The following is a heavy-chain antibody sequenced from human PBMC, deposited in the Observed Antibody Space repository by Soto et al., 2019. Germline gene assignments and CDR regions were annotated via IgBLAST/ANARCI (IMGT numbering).Heavy chain of an antibody. CDR2: INPKNGAT. D-gene: IGHD2-15*01. V-gene: IGHV1-2*02. CDR3: AREGIGGYCSGGSCYSWNYYYYGMDV. Sequence: ASVKVSCKASGYTFTDYYLHWVRQAPGQGLELMGWINPKNGATIYAQKFQGRVTMTRDTSSTTAYMELSRRSLDDTAVYYCAREGIGGYCSGGSCYSWNYYYYGMDVWGQGTTVTVA. J-gene: IGHJ6*02. CDR1: GYTFTDYY.